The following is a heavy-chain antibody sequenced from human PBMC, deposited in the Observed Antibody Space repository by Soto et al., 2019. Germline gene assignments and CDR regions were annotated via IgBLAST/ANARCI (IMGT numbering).Heavy chain of an antibody. CDR1: GFIFSDYY. J-gene: IGHJ4*02. D-gene: IGHD3-10*01. Sequence: GGSLRLSCAASGFIFSDYYIDWVRQAPGKGLEWVGRSKNKANNDTSEYAASVKGRFIISRDESKNSLYLQMNSLKTEDTAVYYCTRVDFYGSGAHDYWGPGILVTVSS. V-gene: IGHV3-72*01. CDR3: TRVDFYGSGAHDY. CDR2: SKNKANNDTS.